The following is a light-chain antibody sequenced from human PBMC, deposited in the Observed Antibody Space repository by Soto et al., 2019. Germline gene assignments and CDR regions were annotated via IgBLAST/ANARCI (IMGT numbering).Light chain of an antibody. Sequence: QSALTQPASVSGSPGQSITISCTGTSRDIGGYNLVSWYQQDPGKAPKLIIYEGNKRPSGVSNRFSASKSGNTASLSISGLQSEDEGDYXXXXYAGXSAXXFXXGTXLTV. CDR2: EGN. V-gene: IGLV2-23*01. J-gene: IGLJ1*01. CDR1: SRDIGGYNL. CDR3: XXYAGXSAXX.